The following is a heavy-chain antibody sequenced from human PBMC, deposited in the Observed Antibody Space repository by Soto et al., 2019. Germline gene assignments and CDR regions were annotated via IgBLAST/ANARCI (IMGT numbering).Heavy chain of an antibody. Sequence: SETLSLTCAVYGGSFSGYYWSWIRQPPGKGLEWIGEINHSGSTNYNPSLKSRVTISVDTSKNQFSLKLSSVTAADTAVYYCASRGRVSGAHLTGKHDYGDYAGAVSYWGQGTLVTVSS. V-gene: IGHV4-34*01. CDR3: ASRGRVSGAHLTGKHDYGDYAGAVSY. D-gene: IGHD4-17*01. CDR1: GGSFSGYY. CDR2: INHSGST. J-gene: IGHJ4*02.